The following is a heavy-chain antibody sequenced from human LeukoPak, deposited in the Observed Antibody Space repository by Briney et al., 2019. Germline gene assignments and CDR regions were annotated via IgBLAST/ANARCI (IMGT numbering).Heavy chain of an antibody. Sequence: PGRSLRLSCAASGFTFDDYAMQWVRQAPGMGLERVSGVSWNSGNKSYADSVKGRFTISRDNAKNSLYLQMNSLRTEDTALYYCAKDKTTVTRGGLDVWGQGTTVTVSS. J-gene: IGHJ6*02. D-gene: IGHD4-11*01. CDR1: GFTFDDYA. CDR3: AKDKTTVTRGGLDV. V-gene: IGHV3-9*01. CDR2: VSWNSGNK.